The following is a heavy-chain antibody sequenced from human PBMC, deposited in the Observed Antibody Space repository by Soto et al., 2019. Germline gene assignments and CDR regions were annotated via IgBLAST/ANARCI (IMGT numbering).Heavy chain of an antibody. Sequence: SLRLSCAASGFTFSSYGMHWVRQAPGKGLEWVAVISYDGSNKYYADSVKGRFTISRDNSKNTLYLQMNSLRAEDTAVYYCAKVGDSSGYYSYDAFDIWGQGTMVTVSS. CDR1: GFTFSSYG. CDR2: ISYDGSNK. D-gene: IGHD3-22*01. CDR3: AKVGDSSGYYSYDAFDI. J-gene: IGHJ3*02. V-gene: IGHV3-30*18.